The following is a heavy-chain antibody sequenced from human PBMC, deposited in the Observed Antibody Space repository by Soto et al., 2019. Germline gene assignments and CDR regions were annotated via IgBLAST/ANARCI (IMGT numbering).Heavy chain of an antibody. J-gene: IGHJ3*02. D-gene: IGHD2-21*02. CDR2: VNNDGRDT. CDR1: GFSFSNYW. Sequence: EVQVVESGGDLVQPGGSLRLSCAASGFSFSNYWMHWVRQAPGKGLVWVSRVNNDGRDTIYADSVMGRFTVSRDNAKNTLFLQMNSLRIDDTAMYYCARGSSDHAFDIWGQGTMVTVSS. V-gene: IGHV3-74*01. CDR3: ARGSSDHAFDI.